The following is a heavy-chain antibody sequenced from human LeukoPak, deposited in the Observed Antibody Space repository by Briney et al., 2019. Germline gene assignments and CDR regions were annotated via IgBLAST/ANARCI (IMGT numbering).Heavy chain of an antibody. D-gene: IGHD3-10*01. V-gene: IGHV3-23*01. CDR1: GFTFSSYA. J-gene: IGHJ5*02. Sequence: GGSLRLSCAASGFTFSSYAMSWVRQAPGKGLEWVSAISGSGGSTYYADSVKGRFTISRDNSKNTLYLQMNSLRAEDTAVYYCAKDPYYCSGSPSKGPNWFGPWGQGTLVTVSS. CDR3: AKDPYYCSGSPSKGPNWFGP. CDR2: ISGSGGST.